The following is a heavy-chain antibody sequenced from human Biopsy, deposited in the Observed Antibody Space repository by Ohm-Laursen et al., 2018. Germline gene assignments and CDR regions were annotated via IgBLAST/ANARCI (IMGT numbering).Heavy chain of an antibody. Sequence: TLSLTCAVYGGSLRGYYWNWIRQSPGKGLEGTGESNDRGFTSNNPSLKSRVTISVDTSKNQFSLKLGSVTAADTAVYYCAKNLAVSSYALDIWGQGTMVTVSS. CDR1: GGSLRGYY. CDR2: SNDRGFT. J-gene: IGHJ3*02. V-gene: IGHV4-34*01. CDR3: AKNLAVSSYALDI. D-gene: IGHD2/OR15-2a*01.